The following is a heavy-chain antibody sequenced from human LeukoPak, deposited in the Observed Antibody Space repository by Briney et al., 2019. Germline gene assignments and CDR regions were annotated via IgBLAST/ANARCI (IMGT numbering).Heavy chain of an antibody. CDR1: GFTFSNYA. V-gene: IGHV3-23*01. Sequence: GGSLRLSCAASGFTFSNYAMSWVRQAPGKGLERVSAISGSGGSTYYADSVKGRITISRDNSKNTLYLQMNSLRAEDTAVYYCAKLSLTDYYGSGSIPYWGQGTLVTVSS. CDR3: AKLSLTDYYGSGSIPY. CDR2: ISGSGGST. J-gene: IGHJ4*02. D-gene: IGHD3-10*01.